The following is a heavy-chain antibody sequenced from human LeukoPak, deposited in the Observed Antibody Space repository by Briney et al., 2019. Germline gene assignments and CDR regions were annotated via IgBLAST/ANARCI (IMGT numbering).Heavy chain of an antibody. CDR2: ISSSGTTI. D-gene: IGHD3-16*01. V-gene: IGHV3-48*03. J-gene: IGHJ4*02. CDR3: ARSGFAWGGRDFDY. CDR1: GFTFSTYE. Sequence: PGGSLRLSCAASGFTFSTYEMNWVRQAPGKGLEWVSCISSSGTTIYYADSVKGRFTISRDNAKNSLYLQMNSLRAEDTAVYYCARSGFAWGGRDFDYWGQGTLVTVSS.